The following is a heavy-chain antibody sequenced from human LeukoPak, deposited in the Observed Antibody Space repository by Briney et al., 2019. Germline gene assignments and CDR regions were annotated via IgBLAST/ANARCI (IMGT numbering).Heavy chain of an antibody. CDR1: GFTFSSYA. J-gene: IGHJ5*02. CDR2: ITSSGDNT. Sequence: GGSLRLSCAASGFTFSSYAMCWVRQAPGKGLQWVSSITSSGDNTYYADSVNGRFTISRDNTKNTLHLQVNSLRAGDTPVYYCVRGSRGNYDTWGQGTLVTVSS. V-gene: IGHV3-23*01. CDR3: VRGSRGNYDT. D-gene: IGHD3-22*01.